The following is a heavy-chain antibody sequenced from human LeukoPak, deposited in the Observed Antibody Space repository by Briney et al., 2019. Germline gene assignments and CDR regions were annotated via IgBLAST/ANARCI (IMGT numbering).Heavy chain of an antibody. J-gene: IGHJ4*02. V-gene: IGHV4-39*07. CDR3: ARSSSGFDY. D-gene: IGHD6-19*01. CDR1: GGSISSGPYY. Sequence: PSETLSLTCTVSGGSISSGPYYWGWIRQPPGKGLEWIGTFYYSGSTSYNPSLKSRVTISVDTSKNQFSLNLSSVTAADTAVYYCARSSSGFDYWGQGTLVTVSS. CDR2: FYYSGST.